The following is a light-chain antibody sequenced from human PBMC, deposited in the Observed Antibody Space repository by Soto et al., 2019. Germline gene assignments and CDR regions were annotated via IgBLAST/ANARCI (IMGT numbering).Light chain of an antibody. CDR1: SSDVGGYNY. CDR2: EVS. Sequence: QSVLTQPPSPSGSPGQSVTISCTGTSSDVGGYNYVSWYQQHPGKAPKLMIYEVSKRSSGVPDRFSGSKSGNTASLTVSGLQAVDEADYYCSSYAGSAWVFGTGTKVTVL. CDR3: SSYAGSAWV. V-gene: IGLV2-8*01. J-gene: IGLJ1*01.